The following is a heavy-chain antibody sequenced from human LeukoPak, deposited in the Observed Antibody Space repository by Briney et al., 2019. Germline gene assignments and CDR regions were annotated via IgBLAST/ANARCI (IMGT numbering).Heavy chain of an antibody. CDR3: AKDIGWFDP. V-gene: IGHV3-23*01. Sequence: PGGSLRLSCAASGFTFRSYAMNWVRQAPGKGLEWVSAISGTGDSPHYAVSVKGRFTISRDNSKNTLYLQMNSLRAEDTAFYYCAKDIGWFDPWGQGTLVTVSS. CDR1: GFTFRSYA. CDR2: ISGTGDSP. J-gene: IGHJ5*02.